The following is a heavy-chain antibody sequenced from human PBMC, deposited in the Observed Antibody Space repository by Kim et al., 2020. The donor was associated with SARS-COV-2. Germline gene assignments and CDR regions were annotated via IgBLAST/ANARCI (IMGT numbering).Heavy chain of an antibody. D-gene: IGHD4-4*01. V-gene: IGHV3-13*01. J-gene: IGHJ6*03. CDR1: GFTFSSYD. CDR2: IGTAGDT. Sequence: GGSLRLSCAASGFTFSSYDMHWVRQATGKGLEWVSAIGTAGDTYYPGSVKGRFTISRENAKNSLYLQMNSLRAGDTAVYYCARGISVYYYYYYMDVWDKGTTVTVSS. CDR3: ARGISVYYYYYYMDV.